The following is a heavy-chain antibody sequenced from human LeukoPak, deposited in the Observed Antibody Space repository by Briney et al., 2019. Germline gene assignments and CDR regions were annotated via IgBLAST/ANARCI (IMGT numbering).Heavy chain of an antibody. CDR1: GFTFSSYA. J-gene: IGHJ5*02. CDR3: ASSRYCSSTSCTKYNWFDP. Sequence: GGSLRLSCAASGFTFSSYAMHWVRQAPGKGLEWVAVISYDGSNKYYADSVKGRFTISRDNSKNTLYLQMNSLRAEDTAVYYCASSRYCSSTSCTKYNWFDPWGQGTLVTVSS. V-gene: IGHV3-30-3*01. D-gene: IGHD2-2*01. CDR2: ISYDGSNK.